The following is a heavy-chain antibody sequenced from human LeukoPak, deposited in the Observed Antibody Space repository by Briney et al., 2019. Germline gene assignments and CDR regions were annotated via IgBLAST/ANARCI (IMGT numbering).Heavy chain of an antibody. CDR3: ARGGVRGATINWFDP. CDR1: GFTFSSYS. J-gene: IGHJ5*02. Sequence: GRSLRLSCAASGFTFSSYSMNWVRQAPGKGLEWVSYISSSSSTIYYADSVKGRFTISRDNAKNSLYLQMNSLRAEDTAVYYCARGGVRGATINWFDPWGQGTLVTVSS. D-gene: IGHD3-10*01. V-gene: IGHV3-48*01. CDR2: ISSSSSTI.